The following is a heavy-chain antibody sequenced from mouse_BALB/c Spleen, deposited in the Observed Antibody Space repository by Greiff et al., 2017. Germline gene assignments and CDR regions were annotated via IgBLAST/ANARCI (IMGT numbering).Heavy chain of an antibody. V-gene: IGHV5-12-2*01. CDR1: GFTFSSYT. J-gene: IGHJ3*01. Sequence: VMLVESGGGLVQPGGSLKLSCAASGFTFSSYTMSWVRQTPEKRLEWVAYISNGGGSTYYPDTVKGRFTISRDNAKNTLYLQMSSLKSEDTAMYYCASPNWDGAWFAYWGQGTLVTVSA. CDR2: ISNGGGST. D-gene: IGHD4-1*01. CDR3: ASPNWDGAWFAY.